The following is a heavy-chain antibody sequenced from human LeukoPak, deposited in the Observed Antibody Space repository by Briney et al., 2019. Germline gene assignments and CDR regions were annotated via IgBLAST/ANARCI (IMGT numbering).Heavy chain of an antibody. CDR1: GDSINNNNYY. D-gene: IGHD2-15*01. CDR2: IYYNGRT. J-gene: IGHJ4*02. Sequence: PSETLSLTCTVSGDSINNNNYYWGWIRQPPGKGLEWIGNIYYNGRTYYSPSLKSRGTISVGTSNNQFSLKLSSMIAADTAVYYCATFRTDEAAFDYWGQGTLVTVSS. CDR3: ATFRTDEAAFDY. V-gene: IGHV4-39*07.